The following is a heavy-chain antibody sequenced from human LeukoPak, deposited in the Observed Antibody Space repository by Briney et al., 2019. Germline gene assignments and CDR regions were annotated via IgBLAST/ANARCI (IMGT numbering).Heavy chain of an antibody. CDR3: ARLRNWFDP. CDR1: GGSMSGYY. CDR2: TFSSGAT. V-gene: IGHV4-4*09. Sequence: SETLSLTCIVSGGSMSGYYWSWIRQSPGKGLEWIGYTFSSGATTYNPSLKSRVTISVDTSGSQFSLKLSSVTAADTAVYYCARLRNWFDPWGQGTLVTVSS. J-gene: IGHJ5*02. D-gene: IGHD5-12*01.